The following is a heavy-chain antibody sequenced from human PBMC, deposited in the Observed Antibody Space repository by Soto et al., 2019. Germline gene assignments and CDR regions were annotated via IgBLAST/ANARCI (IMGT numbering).Heavy chain of an antibody. D-gene: IGHD3-22*01. Sequence: QVQLVQSGAEVKKPGSSVKVSCKASGGTFSSYAISWVRQAPGQGLEWMGGIIPMFGTANYAQKFQGRVTLTADESTSTAYMELRSLRSEDTAVYYCAGGVGGGGYYGGYFQHWGQGTLVTVSS. CDR2: IIPMFGTA. CDR1: GGTFSSYA. J-gene: IGHJ1*01. V-gene: IGHV1-69*12. CDR3: AGGVGGGGYYGGYFQH.